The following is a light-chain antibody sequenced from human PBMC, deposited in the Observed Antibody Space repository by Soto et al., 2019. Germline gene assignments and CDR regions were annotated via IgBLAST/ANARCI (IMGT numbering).Light chain of an antibody. J-gene: IGKJ1*01. Sequence: DIQMTQSPSTLSASVGDNITITCRASQSLSSCLAWYQQKPGRAPKLLIFDASSLERGVPSRFSGSGSGTEFRLTISSLQPDDFATYYCQQYKAFGQGTKVDIK. CDR2: DAS. V-gene: IGKV1-5*01. CDR1: QSLSSC. CDR3: QQYKA.